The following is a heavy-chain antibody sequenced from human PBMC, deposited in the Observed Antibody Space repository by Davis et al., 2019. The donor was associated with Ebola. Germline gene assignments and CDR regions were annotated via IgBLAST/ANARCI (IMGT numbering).Heavy chain of an antibody. D-gene: IGHD3-22*01. V-gene: IGHV1-2*02. CDR3: ARATPYYYDRSGYHRFYFDY. J-gene: IGHJ4*02. Sequence: ASVKVSCKASGYTFTGYYMHWVRQAPGQGLEWMGWINPNSGGTNYAQKFQGRVTMTRDTSISTAYMELSSLRSGDTAVYYCARATPYYYDRSGYHRFYFDYWGQGTLVTVSS. CDR1: GYTFTGYY. CDR2: INPNSGGT.